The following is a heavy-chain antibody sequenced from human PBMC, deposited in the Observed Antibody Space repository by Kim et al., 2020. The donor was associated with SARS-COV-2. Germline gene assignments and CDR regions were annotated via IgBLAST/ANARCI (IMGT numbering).Heavy chain of an antibody. J-gene: IGHJ5*02. Sequence: SETLSLTCTVSGDSISSGSYYWSWVRQPARKGLEWIGRIYTSGTIDYNPSLKSRVTISLDTSKNQFSLKLSSVTAADTAVYFCARGRYYYDSSGTPNWFDPWGQGTLVTVSS. CDR2: IYTSGTI. CDR1: GDSISSGSYY. D-gene: IGHD3-22*01. CDR3: ARGRYYYDSSGTPNWFDP. V-gene: IGHV4-61*02.